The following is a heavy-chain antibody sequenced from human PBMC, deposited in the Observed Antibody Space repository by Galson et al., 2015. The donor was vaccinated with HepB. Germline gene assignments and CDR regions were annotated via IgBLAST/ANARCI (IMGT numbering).Heavy chain of an antibody. V-gene: IGHV3-21*01. J-gene: IGHJ6*03. CDR1: GFTFSSYS. CDR3: ARDPAAHCSGGSCYWYYYYMDV. D-gene: IGHD2-15*01. CDR2: ISSSSSYI. Sequence: SLRLSCAASGFTFSSYSMNWVRQAPGKGLEWVSSISSSSSYIYYADSVKGRFTISRDNAKNSLYLQMNSLRAEDTAVYYCARDPAAHCSGGSCYWYYYYMDVWGKGTTVTVSS.